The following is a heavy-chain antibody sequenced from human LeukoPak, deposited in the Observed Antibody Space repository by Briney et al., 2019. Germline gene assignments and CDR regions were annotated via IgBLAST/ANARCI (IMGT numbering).Heavy chain of an antibody. CDR1: GGSISSGGYY. CDR3: ARGPTFFYDSGGYPTRYYYFDY. Sequence: SQTLSLTCTVSGGSISSGGYYWSWIRQHPGKGLECIGYIYYSGSTYYNPSLKSRVSISVDTSKNQLSLKLSSVTAADTAVYYCARGPTFFYDSGGYPTRYYYFDYWGQGTLVTVSS. CDR2: IYYSGST. J-gene: IGHJ4*02. D-gene: IGHD3-22*01. V-gene: IGHV4-31*03.